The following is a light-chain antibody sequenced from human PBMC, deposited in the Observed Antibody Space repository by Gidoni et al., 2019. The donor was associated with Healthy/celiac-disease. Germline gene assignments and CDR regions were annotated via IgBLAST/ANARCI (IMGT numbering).Light chain of an antibody. CDR1: QSVSSN. CDR3: QQYNNWPWT. V-gene: IGKV3-15*01. CDR2: GAS. J-gene: IGKJ1*01. Sequence: EIVMTQSPATLSVSPGESATLSCRASQSVSSNLAWYQQKPGQAPRLLIYGASTRAAGIPARFSGSGSGTEFTLTISSLQSEGFAVYYCQQYNNWPWTFGQGTKVEIK.